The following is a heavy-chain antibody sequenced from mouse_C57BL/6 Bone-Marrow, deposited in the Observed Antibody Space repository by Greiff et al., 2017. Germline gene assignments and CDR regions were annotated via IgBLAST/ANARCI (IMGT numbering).Heavy chain of an antibody. Sequence: VQLKESGPELVKPGASVKLSCKASGYTFTSYEINWVKQRPGQGLEWIGWIYPRDGSTKYNEKFKGKATLTVDTSSSTAYMELHSLTSEDSAVYFCARDYGSSYWYFDVWGTGTTVTVSS. D-gene: IGHD1-1*01. CDR2: IYPRDGST. CDR3: ARDYGSSYWYFDV. CDR1: GYTFTSYE. V-gene: IGHV1-85*01. J-gene: IGHJ1*03.